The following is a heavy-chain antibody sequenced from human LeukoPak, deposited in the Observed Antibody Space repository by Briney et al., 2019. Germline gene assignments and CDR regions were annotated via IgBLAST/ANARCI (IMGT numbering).Heavy chain of an antibody. D-gene: IGHD3-16*01. Sequence: PGGSLRLSCAASGFSFSSYWMSWVRRAPGKGLEWVANIRQDGSAISSVDSVKGRFTTSRDNAKNSLYLQMNSLRAEATAVYYCARNRGAGGGYFDYWGQGALVTVSS. V-gene: IGHV3-7*05. CDR3: ARNRGAGGGYFDY. CDR1: GFSFSSYW. CDR2: IRQDGSAI. J-gene: IGHJ4*02.